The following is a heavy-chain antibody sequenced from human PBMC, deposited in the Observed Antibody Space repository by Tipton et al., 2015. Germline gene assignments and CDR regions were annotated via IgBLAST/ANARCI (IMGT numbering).Heavy chain of an antibody. D-gene: IGHD2-21*02. CDR1: GGSISSYY. J-gene: IGHJ6*02. Sequence: TLSLTCTVSGGSISSYYWSWIRQPPGKGLEWIGYAYYSGSTNHNPSLKSRVTISVDTSKNQFSLKLSSVTAADTAVYYCARGDDYYYNYYGMDVWGQGTTVTVSS. CDR2: AYYSGST. V-gene: IGHV4-59*13. CDR3: ARGDDYYYNYYGMDV.